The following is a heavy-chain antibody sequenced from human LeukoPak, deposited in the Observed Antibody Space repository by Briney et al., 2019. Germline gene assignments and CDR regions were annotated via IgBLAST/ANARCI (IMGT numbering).Heavy chain of an antibody. CDR1: GFTFSSYA. Sequence: GALRLSCAASGFTFSSYAMSCVRQAPGKGLEWVSAISGSGGSTYYADSVKGRFTISRDNSKNTLYLQMNSLRAEDTAVYYCAKAAEGSGSYVYFDYWGQGTLVTVSS. V-gene: IGHV3-23*01. J-gene: IGHJ4*02. CDR2: ISGSGGST. CDR3: AKAAEGSGSYVYFDY. D-gene: IGHD3-10*01.